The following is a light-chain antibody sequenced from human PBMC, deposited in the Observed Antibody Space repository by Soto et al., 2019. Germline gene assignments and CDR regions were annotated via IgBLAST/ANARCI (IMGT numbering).Light chain of an antibody. J-gene: IGKJ4*01. CDR1: QSVSRY. V-gene: IGKV3-11*01. CDR3: QQRSDWL. CDR2: DAA. Sequence: IDLTQSPATLSMSPGERDTLSCRASQSVSRYLAWYQQKPGQAPRLLIYDAANRATGIPARFSGSGSGADFTLTISSLEPEDFAVYYCQQRSDWLFGGGTKVDIK.